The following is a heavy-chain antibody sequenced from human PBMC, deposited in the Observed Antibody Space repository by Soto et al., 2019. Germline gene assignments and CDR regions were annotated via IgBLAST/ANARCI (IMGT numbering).Heavy chain of an antibody. V-gene: IGHV4-59*01. CDR1: GGSISSYY. Sequence: SETLSLTCTVSGGSISSYYWSWIRQPPGKGLEWIGYIYYSGSTNYNPSLKSRVTISVDTSKNQFSLKLSSVTAADTAVYYCERVAEDNWFDPWGQGNLVTVSS. CDR3: ERVAEDNWFDP. J-gene: IGHJ5*02. CDR2: IYYSGST.